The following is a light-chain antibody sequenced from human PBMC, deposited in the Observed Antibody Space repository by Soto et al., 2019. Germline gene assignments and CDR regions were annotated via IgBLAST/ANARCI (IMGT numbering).Light chain of an antibody. J-gene: IGKJ1*01. CDR2: AAS. CDR1: QSLSTY. V-gene: IGKV1-39*01. CDR3: QQSYHTPPT. Sequence: DIQMTPSPSSLSASVGDRVTITCRASQSLSTYLNWYQQRPGKVPKHLIYAASTLQSGVPSRFSGSGSGTDFTLTISSLQLEDFATYYCQQSYHTPPTFGQGTMVEMK.